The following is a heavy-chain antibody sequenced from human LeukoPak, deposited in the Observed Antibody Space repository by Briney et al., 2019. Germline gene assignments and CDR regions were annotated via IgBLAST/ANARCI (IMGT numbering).Heavy chain of an antibody. CDR2: INHSGST. CDR1: GGSFSGYY. J-gene: IGHJ4*02. CDR3: ARRRGYSYGRSFDY. V-gene: IGHV4-34*01. D-gene: IGHD5-18*01. Sequence: SETLSLTCAVYGGSFSGYYWSWIRQPPGKGLEWIGEINHSGSTNYNPSLKSRVTISVDTSKNQFSLKPSSVTAADTAVYYCARRRGYSYGRSFDYWGQGTLVTVSS.